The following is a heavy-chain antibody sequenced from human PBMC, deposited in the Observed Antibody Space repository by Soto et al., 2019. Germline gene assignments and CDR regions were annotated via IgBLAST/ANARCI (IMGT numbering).Heavy chain of an antibody. CDR1: GFTFSNYA. CDR2: ISGSGGST. D-gene: IGHD4-17*01. J-gene: IGHJ4*02. V-gene: IGHV3-23*01. CDR3: ANDMATGTTRAHFDY. Sequence: EVQLLQSGGGLVQPGGSLRLSCAASGFTFSNYAMSWVRQAPGKGLEWVSAISGSGGSTYYADSVKGRCTISRDNSKNPRYVQMNSLRAEDRAVDYCANDMATGTTRAHFDYWGQGSMVAVFS.